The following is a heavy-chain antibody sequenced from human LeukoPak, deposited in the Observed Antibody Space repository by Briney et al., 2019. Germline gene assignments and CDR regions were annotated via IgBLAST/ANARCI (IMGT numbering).Heavy chain of an antibody. V-gene: IGHV4-38-2*02. Sequence: PSETLSLTCAVYGGSFSGYYWGWIRQPPGKGLEWIGSIYHSWSIYYNPSLKSRVTISVDTSKNQFSLKLSSVTAADTAVYYCARDFRVCSGGSCYSGPFDYWGRGTLVNVAS. CDR3: ARDFRVCSGGSCYSGPFDY. CDR1: GGSFSGYY. CDR2: IYHSWSI. J-gene: IGHJ4*02. D-gene: IGHD2-15*01.